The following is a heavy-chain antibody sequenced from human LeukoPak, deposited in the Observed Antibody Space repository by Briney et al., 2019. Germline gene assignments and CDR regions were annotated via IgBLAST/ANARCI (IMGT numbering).Heavy chain of an antibody. Sequence: ASVKVSCKASGYTFTSYYMHWVRQAPGQGLEWMGIINPSGGSTSYAQKFQGGVTMTRDTSTSTVYMELSSLRSEDTAVYYCARGLDQDIVVVPAAPLGYWGQGTLVTVSS. CDR3: ARGLDQDIVVVPAAPLGY. J-gene: IGHJ4*02. CDR2: INPSGGST. V-gene: IGHV1-46*01. D-gene: IGHD2-2*01. CDR1: GYTFTSYY.